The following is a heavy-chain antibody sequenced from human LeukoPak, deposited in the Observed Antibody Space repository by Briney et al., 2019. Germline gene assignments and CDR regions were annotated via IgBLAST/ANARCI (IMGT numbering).Heavy chain of an antibody. Sequence: SVKVSCKASGGTFSSYAISWVRQAPGQGLEWMGGIIPIFGTANYAQKFQGRVTITTDESTSTAYMELSSLRSEDTAVYYCARGRRRAAAGTGAFDIWGQGTMVTVSS. D-gene: IGHD6-13*01. CDR2: IIPIFGTA. V-gene: IGHV1-69*05. J-gene: IGHJ3*02. CDR1: GGTFSSYA. CDR3: ARGRRRAAAGTGAFDI.